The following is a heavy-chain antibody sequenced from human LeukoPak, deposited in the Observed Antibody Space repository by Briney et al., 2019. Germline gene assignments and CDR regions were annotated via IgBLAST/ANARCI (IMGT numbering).Heavy chain of an antibody. CDR2: KNPNSGRT. J-gene: IGHJ6*02. CDR3: ARGPVSTHGMDV. D-gene: IGHD2-2*01. Sequence: ASVKVPCKASGYTFTSYDINWVRQATGQGLEWMGWKNPNSGRTGFARKFQGRLTMTTDTSISTAYMELSSLTSEDTAVYYCARGPVSTHGMDVWGQGTTVTVSS. CDR1: GYTFTSYD. V-gene: IGHV1-8*01.